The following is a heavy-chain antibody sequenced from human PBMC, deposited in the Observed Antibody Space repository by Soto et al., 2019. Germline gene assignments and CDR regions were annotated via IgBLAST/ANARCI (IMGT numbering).Heavy chain of an antibody. J-gene: IGHJ4*03. D-gene: IGHD1-1*01. Sequence: PSEPLSLTCAVSDGSFTGVHWTWIRRPPGKGLEWIGEIKHSGSTNYNPSLTRRVTISVDTSKNQFSLKLNSVTAADTAVYYCARGVPLRDDPVHVCGQGTLVTASS. V-gene: IGHV4-34*01. CDR1: DGSFTGVH. CDR2: IKHSGST. CDR3: ARGVPLRDDPVHV.